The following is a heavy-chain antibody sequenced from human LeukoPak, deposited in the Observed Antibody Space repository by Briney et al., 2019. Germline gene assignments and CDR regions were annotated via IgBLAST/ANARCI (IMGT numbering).Heavy chain of an antibody. Sequence: SETLSLTCAVYGGSFSGYYWSWIRQPPGKGLEWIGEINHSGSTNYNPSLKSRVTISVDTSKNQFSLKLSSVTAADTAVYYCARSRAGAGRFGFDPWGQGTLVTVSS. CDR2: INHSGST. D-gene: IGHD6-19*01. CDR3: ARSRAGAGRFGFDP. V-gene: IGHV4-34*01. J-gene: IGHJ5*02. CDR1: GGSFSGYY.